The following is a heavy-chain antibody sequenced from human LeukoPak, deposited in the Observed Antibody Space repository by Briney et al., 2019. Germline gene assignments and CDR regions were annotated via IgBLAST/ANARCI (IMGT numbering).Heavy chain of an antibody. CDR3: ARQGYTNNLGGYFGDKADCFDL. V-gene: IGHV1-69*13. CDR2: IIPMFGTP. D-gene: IGHD3-9*01. CDR1: GGTFSSYI. J-gene: IGHJ3*01. Sequence: SVKVSCKASGGTFSSYIITWVRQARGQGLEWMGRIIPMFGTPNYAQKFQDRVTITADESARTAYMELSSLRFDDTAVYYCARQGYTNNLGGYFGDKADCFDLWGQGTMVTVSS.